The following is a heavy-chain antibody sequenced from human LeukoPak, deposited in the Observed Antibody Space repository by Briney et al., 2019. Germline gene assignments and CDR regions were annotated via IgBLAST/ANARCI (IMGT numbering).Heavy chain of an antibody. CDR1: AGSISTYY. CDR2: IYYSGST. V-gene: IGHV4-39*01. J-gene: IGHJ4*02. D-gene: IGHD3-22*01. CDR3: ARQSDYYDSSGQFD. Sequence: SETLSLTCTVSAGSISTYYWNWIRQPPGKGLEWIGSIYYSGSTYYNPSLKSRVTISVDTSKNQFSLKLSSVTAADTAVYYCARQSDYYDSSGQFDWGQGTLVTVSS.